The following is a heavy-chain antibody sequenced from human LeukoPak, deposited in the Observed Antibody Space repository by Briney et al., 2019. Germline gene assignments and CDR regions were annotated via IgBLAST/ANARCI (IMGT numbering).Heavy chain of an antibody. CDR3: VRVSGFCTNGVCPSFDP. CDR1: GFTFTNYA. CDR2: VSYDGTDT. D-gene: IGHD2-8*01. V-gene: IGHV3-30*09. J-gene: IGHJ5*02. Sequence: GGSLRLCCAASGFTFTNYAMNWVRQAPGKGLEWVATVSYDGTDTSYADSVKGRFAIFRDNSKNTLYLQMNSLRTEDTAVYYCVRVSGFCTNGVCPSFDPWGQGTLVTVSS.